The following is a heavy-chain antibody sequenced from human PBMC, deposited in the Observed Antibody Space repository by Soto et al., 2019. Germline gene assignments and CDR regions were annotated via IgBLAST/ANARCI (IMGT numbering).Heavy chain of an antibody. CDR1: GRSITSYY. D-gene: IGHD3-22*01. J-gene: IGHJ4*02. CDR3: ARTYDSNGYANEFDS. CDR2: IYDNGIT. V-gene: IGHV4-59*12. Sequence: QVVLQESGPGLVKPSETLSLTCSVSGRSITSYYWSWVRQPPGKGLELIGYIYDNGITSQNPSLKGRATMSADTSQNQFSLKLTSVTGADTAVYYCARTYDSNGYANEFDSWGQGILVTVTS.